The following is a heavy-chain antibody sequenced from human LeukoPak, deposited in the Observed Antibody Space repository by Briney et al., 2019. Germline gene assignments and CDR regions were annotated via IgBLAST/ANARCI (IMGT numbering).Heavy chain of an antibody. V-gene: IGHV1-46*01. J-gene: IGHJ5*02. Sequence: GASVKVSCKASGYTFTNYYIHWVRQAPGQGLECMGIINPSGGSTSYAQKFQGRVTMTRDMSTSTVYMELSSLRSEDTAVYYCARGGGGATTYVWFDPWGQGTLVTVSS. D-gene: IGHD1-26*01. CDR3: ARGGGGATTYVWFDP. CDR2: INPSGGST. CDR1: GYTFTNYY.